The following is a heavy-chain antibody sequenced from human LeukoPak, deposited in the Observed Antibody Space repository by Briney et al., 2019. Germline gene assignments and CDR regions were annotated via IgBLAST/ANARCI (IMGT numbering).Heavy chain of an antibody. Sequence: GASAKVSCKASGYTFTSYGISWVRQAPGQGLEWMGWISAYNGNTNYAQKLQGRVTMTTDTSTSTAYMELRSLRSDDTAVYYCAREEFSAPNYYYYMDVWGKGTTVTVSS. CDR1: GYTFTSYG. CDR3: AREEFSAPNYYYYMDV. D-gene: IGHD3-10*01. J-gene: IGHJ6*03. V-gene: IGHV1-18*01. CDR2: ISAYNGNT.